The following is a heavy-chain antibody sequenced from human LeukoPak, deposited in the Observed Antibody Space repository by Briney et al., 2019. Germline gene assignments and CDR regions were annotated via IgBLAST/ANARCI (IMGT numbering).Heavy chain of an antibody. D-gene: IGHD2-15*01. J-gene: IGHJ4*02. CDR1: GFTFSDYY. CDR3: ARAPLYCSGGSCHLDY. V-gene: IGHV3-11*01. Sequence: AGGSLRLSCAASGFTFSDYYMSWIRQAPGRGLGWVSYISSSGSTIYYADSVKGRFTISRDNAKNSLYLQMNSLRAEDTAVYYCARAPLYCSGGSCHLDYWGQGTLVTVSS. CDR2: ISSSGSTI.